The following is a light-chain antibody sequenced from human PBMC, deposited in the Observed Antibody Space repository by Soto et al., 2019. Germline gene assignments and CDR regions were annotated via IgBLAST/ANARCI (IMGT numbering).Light chain of an antibody. CDR2: DAS. Sequence: DIQMTQSPSSLSASVGDTVTITCRASQSVSTYLNWYQQRPGKAPSLLIYDASTLQRGVPSRFSGSGSGTDFTLTISNLQSEDFATYYCQQSYSTPRTFGQGTKV. J-gene: IGKJ1*01. V-gene: IGKV1-39*01. CDR1: QSVSTY. CDR3: QQSYSTPRT.